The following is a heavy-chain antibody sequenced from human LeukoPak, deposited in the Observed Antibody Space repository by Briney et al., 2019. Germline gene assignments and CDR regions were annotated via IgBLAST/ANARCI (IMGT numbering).Heavy chain of an antibody. CDR3: ARAGASLYYYDSSGYYYDY. Sequence: PSETLSLTCTVSGGPISSYYWSWIRQPPGKGLEWIGYIYYSGSTNCNPSLKSRVTISVDTSKNQFSLKLSSVTAADTAVYYCARAGASLYYYDSSGYYYDYWGQGTLVTVSS. J-gene: IGHJ4*02. V-gene: IGHV4-59*01. CDR2: IYYSGST. D-gene: IGHD3-22*01. CDR1: GGPISSYY.